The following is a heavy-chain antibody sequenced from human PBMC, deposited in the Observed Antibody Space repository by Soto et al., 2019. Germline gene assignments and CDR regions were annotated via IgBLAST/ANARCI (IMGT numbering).Heavy chain of an antibody. J-gene: IGHJ6*02. CDR3: AKGGGGRPTYSGMDV. Sequence: EVQLLESGGGLVQPGGSLRLSCAASGFRVNNYAMTWVRQAPGKGLEWVSSISDSSTSTYYADSVKGRFTISRDNFKNTLSLQMDSLRVEDTAVYYCAKGGGGRPTYSGMDVWGQGTTVTVSS. V-gene: IGHV3-23*01. CDR2: ISDSSTST. D-gene: IGHD3-10*01. CDR1: GFRVNNYA.